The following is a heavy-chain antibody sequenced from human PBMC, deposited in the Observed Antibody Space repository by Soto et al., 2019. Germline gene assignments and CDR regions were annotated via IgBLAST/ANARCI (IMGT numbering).Heavy chain of an antibody. CDR1: GDSFSGYF. CDR2: ITEGGTT. D-gene: IGHD1-1*01. J-gene: IGHJ4*02. Sequence: SETLSLTCAVHGDSFSGYFWTWIRQPPGKGLEWIAEITEGGTTNYSPSLKSRVSIAVDSYKRQFSLTLSSVTAADTAMYYCARGDDAMLSPNFDYWSQGSLVTVSS. V-gene: IGHV4-34*01. CDR3: ARGDDAMLSPNFDY.